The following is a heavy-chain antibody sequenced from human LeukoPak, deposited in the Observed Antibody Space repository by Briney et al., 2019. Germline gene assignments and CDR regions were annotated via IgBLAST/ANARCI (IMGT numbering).Heavy chain of an antibody. CDR3: AREATVVTNHAFDI. V-gene: IGHV4-59*01. CDR2: IYYSGST. Sequence: SETLSLTCTVSGGSISSYYWSWIRQPPGKGLGWIGYIYYSGSTNYNPSLKSRVTISVDTSKNQFSLKLSSVTAADTAVYYCAREATVVTNHAFDIWGQGTMVTVSS. CDR1: GGSISSYY. D-gene: IGHD4-23*01. J-gene: IGHJ3*02.